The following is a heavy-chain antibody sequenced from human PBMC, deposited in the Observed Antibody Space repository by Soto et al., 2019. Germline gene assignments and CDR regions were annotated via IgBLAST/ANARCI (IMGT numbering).Heavy chain of an antibody. J-gene: IGHJ6*02. Sequence: SETLSLTCTVSGGSISSGDYYWSWIRQPPGKGLEWIGYIYYSGSTYYNPSLKSRVTISVDTSKNQFSLKLSSVTAADTAVYYCATEPGWYYGMDVWGQGTTVTVSS. D-gene: IGHD3-9*01. V-gene: IGHV4-30-4*01. CDR2: IYYSGST. CDR1: GGSISSGDYY. CDR3: ATEPGWYYGMDV.